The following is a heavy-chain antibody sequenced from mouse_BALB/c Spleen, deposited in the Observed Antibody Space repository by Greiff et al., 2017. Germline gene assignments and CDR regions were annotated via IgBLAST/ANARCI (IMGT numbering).Heavy chain of an antibody. V-gene: IGHV5-17*02. Sequence: EVKLVESGGGLVQPGGSRKLSCAASGFTFSSFGMHWVRQAPEKGLEWVAYISSGSSTIYYADTVKGRFTISRDNPKNTLFLQMTSLRSEDTAMYYCARPQYGNYDYAMDYWGQGTSVTVSS. J-gene: IGHJ4*01. CDR2: ISSGSSTI. D-gene: IGHD2-10*02. CDR3: ARPQYGNYDYAMDY. CDR1: GFTFSSFG.